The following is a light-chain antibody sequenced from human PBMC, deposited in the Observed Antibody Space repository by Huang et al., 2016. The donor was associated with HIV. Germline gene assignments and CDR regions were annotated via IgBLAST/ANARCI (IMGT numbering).Light chain of an antibody. CDR1: QSVSTN. J-gene: IGKJ4*01. CDR2: GST. Sequence: IVMTQTPATLPVSPGGRATLSCRASQSVSTNLAWYQQKPGQTPRLIIYGSTTRATGVPARFSGSGSGTDFTLTIISLQSEDFGIYYCQQYNNWHLTFGGGTKV. V-gene: IGKV3-15*01. CDR3: QQYNNWHLT.